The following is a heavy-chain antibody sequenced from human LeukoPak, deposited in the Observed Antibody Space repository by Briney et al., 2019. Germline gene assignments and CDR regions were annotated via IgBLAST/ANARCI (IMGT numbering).Heavy chain of an antibody. CDR1: GYTFTTYD. D-gene: IGHD2/OR15-2a*01. J-gene: IGHJ4*02. V-gene: IGHV1-8*01. Sequence: ASVRVSSTPSGYTFTTYDINWVRRATGQGGGGRGWMNPNNGNTGYAQKFQGRVTMTSNTSISTVYMELSSLRYEDTAVYYCARGEYMYGHDIDYWGQGTLVTVSS. CDR2: MNPNNGNT. CDR3: ARGEYMYGHDIDY.